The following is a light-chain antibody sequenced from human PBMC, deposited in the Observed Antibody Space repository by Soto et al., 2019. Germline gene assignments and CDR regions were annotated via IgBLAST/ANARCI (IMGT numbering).Light chain of an antibody. J-gene: IGLJ3*02. Sequence: QSALTQPASVSGSPGQSITISCTGTSSDVGRYNYVSWYQQHPGKAPKLIIYDVSYRPSGVSDRFSGSKSGNTAYLTISGLQSEDEADYYCSSYTGSSTSFGGGTKHTVL. CDR3: SSYTGSSTS. CDR2: DVS. V-gene: IGLV2-14*01. CDR1: SSDVGRYNY.